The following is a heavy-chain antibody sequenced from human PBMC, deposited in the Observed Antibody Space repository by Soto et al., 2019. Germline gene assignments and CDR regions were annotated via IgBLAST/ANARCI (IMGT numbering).Heavy chain of an antibody. V-gene: IGHV3-23*01. CDR1: GFTFSTYA. CDR3: AKSGPTNYFDY. CDR2: LSGGGAFT. Sequence: GGSLRLSCAAFGFTFSTYAMNWVRQAPGKGLEWVSGLSGGGAFTYYADSVKGRFTISRDDSKNTLYLQMNSLRVDDTAVYYCAKSGPTNYFDYWGQGALVTVSS. J-gene: IGHJ4*02.